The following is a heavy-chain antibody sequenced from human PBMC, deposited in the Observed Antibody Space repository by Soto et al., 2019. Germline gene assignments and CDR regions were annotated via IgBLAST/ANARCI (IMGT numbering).Heavy chain of an antibody. D-gene: IGHD3-16*01. CDR2: IRATGGGT. CDR1: GFRFSNYA. CDR3: AKDRRAGGNSAFYFDF. J-gene: IGHJ4*02. V-gene: IGHV3-23*01. Sequence: EVQLLPPGGGLGQPGGSLRLSCAAPGFRFSNYAMSWVGQAPGRGLEWASLIRATGGGTYYADSVKGRFTISRDNSHNTLYLQVHSLTAEDTAVYYCAKDRRAGGNSAFYFDFWGQGAQVTVSS.